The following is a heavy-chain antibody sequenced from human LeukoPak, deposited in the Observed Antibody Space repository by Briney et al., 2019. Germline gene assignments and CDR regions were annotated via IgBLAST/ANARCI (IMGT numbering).Heavy chain of an antibody. V-gene: IGHV4-61*08. D-gene: IGHD1-26*01. CDR3: AREPSYLSWFDP. CDR2: IYYSGST. Sequence: SQTLSLTCTVSGGSISSGGYYWSWIRQPPGKGLEWIGYIYYSGSTNYNPSLKSRVTISVDTSKNQFSLKLSSVTAADTAVYYCAREPSYLSWFDPWGQGTLVTVSS. CDR1: GGSISSGGYY. J-gene: IGHJ5*02.